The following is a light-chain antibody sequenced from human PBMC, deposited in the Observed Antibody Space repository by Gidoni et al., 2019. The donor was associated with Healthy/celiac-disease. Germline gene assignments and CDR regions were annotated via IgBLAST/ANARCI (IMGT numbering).Light chain of an antibody. J-gene: IGLJ1*01. CDR1: SSDVGGYNY. Sequence: QSALTQPPSASGSPGQSVTISCTGTSSDVGGYNYVSWYQQHPGKAPKLMIYEVSKRPSGVPDRFSGSKSGNTASLTVSGLQAEDEAVYYCSSYAGSNNFDVFGTGTKVTVL. V-gene: IGLV2-8*01. CDR2: EVS. CDR3: SSYAGSNNFDV.